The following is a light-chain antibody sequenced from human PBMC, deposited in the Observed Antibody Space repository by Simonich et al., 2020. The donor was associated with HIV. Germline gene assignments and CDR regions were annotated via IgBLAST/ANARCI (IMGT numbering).Light chain of an antibody. V-gene: IGLV2-14*03. Sequence: QSALTQPASVSGSPGQSITISCTGTSIDVGGYNYVSWYQQHPGKAPKLMIYDIRNRPSGVSSRFSGSKSGNTASLTISGLQAEDEADYYCSSYTSSSTLVFGGGTKLTVL. CDR1: SIDVGGYNY. CDR3: SSYTSSSTLV. CDR2: DIR. J-gene: IGLJ2*01.